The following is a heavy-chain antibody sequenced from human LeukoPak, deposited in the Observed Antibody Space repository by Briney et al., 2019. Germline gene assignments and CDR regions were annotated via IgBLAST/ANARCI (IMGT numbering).Heavy chain of an antibody. CDR3: ARGRRAAANDY. CDR1: GGSISSSSYY. Sequence: SETLSLTCTVSGGSISSSSYYWGWIRQPPGKGLEWIGSIYYSGSTYYNPSLKSRVTISVDTSKNQFSLKPSSVTAADTAVYYCARGRRAAANDYWGQGTLVTVSS. J-gene: IGHJ4*02. CDR2: IYYSGST. V-gene: IGHV4-39*07. D-gene: IGHD6-13*01.